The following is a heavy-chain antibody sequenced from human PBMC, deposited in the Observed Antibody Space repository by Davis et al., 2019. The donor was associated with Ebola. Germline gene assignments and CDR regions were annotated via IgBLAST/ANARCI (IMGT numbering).Heavy chain of an antibody. D-gene: IGHD3-3*01. CDR3: ARAVFHEVLDY. CDR2: VSHSERET. Sequence: PGGSLRLSCVASGFTFRNYAMHWVRQAPGKGLEWVAVVSHSERETFYADSVKGRFTISRDNSENTLYLQMNSLTADDTALYYCARAVFHEVLDYWGQGTLVTVSS. V-gene: IGHV3-30*04. J-gene: IGHJ4*02. CDR1: GFTFRNYA.